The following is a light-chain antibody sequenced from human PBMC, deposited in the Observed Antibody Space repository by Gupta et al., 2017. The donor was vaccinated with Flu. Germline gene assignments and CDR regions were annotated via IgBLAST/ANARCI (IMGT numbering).Light chain of an antibody. CDR2: DDS. CDR1: NIGSKS. V-gene: IGLV3-21*03. CDR3: QVWDSSSDHREV. Sequence: KTARITCGGNNIGSKSVHWYQQKPGQAPVLVVYDDSDRPSGIPERFSCSNSGNTATLTISRVEAGDEADYYCQVWDSSSDHREVFGGGTKLTVL. J-gene: IGLJ3*02.